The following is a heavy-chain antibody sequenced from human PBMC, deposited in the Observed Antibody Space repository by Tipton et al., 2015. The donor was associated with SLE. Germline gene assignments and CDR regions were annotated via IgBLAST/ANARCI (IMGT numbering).Heavy chain of an antibody. CDR3: ARPRDYGGNSRLDY. D-gene: IGHD4-23*01. CDR2: INPNSGGT. Sequence: QSGPEVKKPGASVKVSCKASGYTFTGYYMHWVRQAPGQGLEWMGWINPNSGGTNYAQRFQGRVTMTRDTSISTAYMELSRLRSDDTAVYYCARPRDYGGNSRLDYWGQGTLVTVSS. V-gene: IGHV1-2*02. J-gene: IGHJ4*02. CDR1: GYTFTGYY.